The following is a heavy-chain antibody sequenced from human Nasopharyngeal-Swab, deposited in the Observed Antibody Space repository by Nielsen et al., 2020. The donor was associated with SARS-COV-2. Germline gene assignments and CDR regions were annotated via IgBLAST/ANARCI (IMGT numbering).Heavy chain of an antibody. CDR3: AKDSGAGFCSGGTCFPTNH. J-gene: IGHJ5*02. D-gene: IGHD2-15*01. CDR2: INFDGSTR. Sequence: GESLKISCAASGSASSGNWMHWIRQAPGKQLVWVSAINFDGSTRNYAGSVKGRFTISRDTSKNTLYLQMNSLRAEDTALYYCAKDSGAGFCSGGTCFPTNHWGQGTLVTVSS. CDR1: GSASSGNW. V-gene: IGHV3-74*01.